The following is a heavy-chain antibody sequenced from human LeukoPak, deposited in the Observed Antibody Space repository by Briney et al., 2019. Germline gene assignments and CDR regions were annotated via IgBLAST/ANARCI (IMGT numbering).Heavy chain of an antibody. CDR1: GGSIRSYF. V-gene: IGHV4-59*01. CDR2: VYYSGST. J-gene: IGHJ4*02. Sequence: SGTLSLTCFVSGGSIRSYFWSWIRQPPGKGLEWIGYVYYSGSTSYNPSLKGRVTISVDMSKNQVSLELTSVTAADTAVYYCARDGGRFLRYWGQGTLVTVSS. D-gene: IGHD3-3*01. CDR3: ARDGGRFLRY.